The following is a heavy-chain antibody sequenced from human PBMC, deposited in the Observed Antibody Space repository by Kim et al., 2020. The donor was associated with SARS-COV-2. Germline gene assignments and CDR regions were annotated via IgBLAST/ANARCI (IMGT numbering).Heavy chain of an antibody. V-gene: IGHV3-9*01. Sequence: VKGRFTISRDNAKNSLYLQMNSLRAEDTALYYCAKDTRRSGGSWVGGYDLWGRGTLVTVSS. D-gene: IGHD2-15*01. J-gene: IGHJ2*01. CDR3: AKDTRRSGGSWVGGYDL.